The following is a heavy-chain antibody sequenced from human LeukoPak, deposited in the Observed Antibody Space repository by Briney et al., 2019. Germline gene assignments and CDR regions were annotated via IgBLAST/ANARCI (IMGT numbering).Heavy chain of an antibody. CDR1: GFTFSSYG. CDR3: ARDRMYYSAFDY. D-gene: IGHD2-15*01. Sequence: GSLRLSCAASGFTFSSYGMHWVRQAPGKGLEWVAVIWYDGSNKYYADSVKGRFTISRDNSKNTLYLQMNSLRAEDTAVYYCARDRMYYSAFDYWGQGTLVTVSS. V-gene: IGHV3-33*01. J-gene: IGHJ4*02. CDR2: IWYDGSNK.